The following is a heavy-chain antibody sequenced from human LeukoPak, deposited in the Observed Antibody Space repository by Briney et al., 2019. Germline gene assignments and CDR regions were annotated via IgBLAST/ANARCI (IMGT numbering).Heavy chain of an antibody. CDR3: ARVLWSGSSTSCYLFDP. CDR1: GVSISSGGYY. D-gene: IGHD2-2*01. CDR2: IYYSGST. V-gene: IGHV4-31*03. J-gene: IGHJ5*02. Sequence: PSETLSLTCTVSGVSISSGGYYWSWIRQHPGKGLEWIGYIYYSGSTYYNPSLKSRVTISVDTSKNQFSLKLSSVTAADTAVYYCARVLWSGSSTSCYLFDPWGQGTLVTVSS.